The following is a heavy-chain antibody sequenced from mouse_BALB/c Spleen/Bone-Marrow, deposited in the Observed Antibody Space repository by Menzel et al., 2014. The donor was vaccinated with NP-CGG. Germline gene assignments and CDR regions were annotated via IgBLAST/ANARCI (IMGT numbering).Heavy chain of an antibody. V-gene: IGHV5-6-4*01. CDR1: GFTFSSYT. D-gene: IGHD2-3*01. Sequence: EVKLMESGGGLVKPGGSLKLSCAASGFTFSSYTVSWVRQTPEKRLEWVATITSGGGYTYYPDSVKGRFTISRDNAKSTLYLQMSSLKSEDTAMYYCTRDLYDGYSYYAMDYWGQGTSVTVSS. J-gene: IGHJ4*01. CDR2: ITSGGGYT. CDR3: TRDLYDGYSYYAMDY.